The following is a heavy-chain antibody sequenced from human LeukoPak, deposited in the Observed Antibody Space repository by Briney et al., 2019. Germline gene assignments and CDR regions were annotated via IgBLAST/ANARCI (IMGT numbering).Heavy chain of an antibody. CDR1: GYTFTGYY. D-gene: IGHD3-22*01. Sequence: ASLKVSCKASGYTFTGYYMHWVRPAPGQGLAWMGWINPNSGGTNYAQKFQGRVTMTRDTSIGPAYMELSRLRSDDTAVYYCASGITMIAEWGQGALVTVS. CDR2: INPNSGGT. CDR3: ASGITMIAE. V-gene: IGHV1-2*02. J-gene: IGHJ4*02.